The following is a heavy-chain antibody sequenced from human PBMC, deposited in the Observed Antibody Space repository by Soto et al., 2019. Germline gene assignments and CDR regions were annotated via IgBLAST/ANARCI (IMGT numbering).Heavy chain of an antibody. D-gene: IGHD7-27*01. Sequence: PGESLKISCKGSVYSFTSHWIGWVRQMPGKGLEWMGIMYPGYSDTRYSPSFQGQVTISADNSISTAYMELTSLRSEDTAVYYCARDTGDGTFDFWGQGTLVTVSS. J-gene: IGHJ4*02. CDR1: VYSFTSHW. CDR2: MYPGYSDT. V-gene: IGHV5-51*01. CDR3: ARDTGDGTFDF.